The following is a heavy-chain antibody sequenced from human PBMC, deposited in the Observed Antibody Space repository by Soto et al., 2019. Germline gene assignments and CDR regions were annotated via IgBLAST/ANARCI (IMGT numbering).Heavy chain of an antibody. Sequence: ASVKVSCKASGGTFSSYAISWVRQAPGQGLEWMGGIIPIFGTENYAQKFQGRVTITADEATSTAYMELSSLRSENTAVYYCARDSVQGQPRLFDYWGQGTLVTVSS. D-gene: IGHD1-1*01. CDR3: ARDSVQGQPRLFDY. J-gene: IGHJ4*02. CDR2: IIPIFGTE. V-gene: IGHV1-69*13. CDR1: GGTFSSYA.